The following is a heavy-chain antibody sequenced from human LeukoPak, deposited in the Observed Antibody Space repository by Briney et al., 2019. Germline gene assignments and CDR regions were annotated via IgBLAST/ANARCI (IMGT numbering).Heavy chain of an antibody. V-gene: IGHV3-23*01. J-gene: IGHJ5*02. CDR3: VREAGYCASVCLKSNWFDP. CDR1: GFPFSNHA. CDR2: ISNGNT. D-gene: IGHD2-21*02. Sequence: PGGSLRLPCAASGFPFSNHAMSWVRQPPGKGLEWVSAISNGNTYYADSVRGRFTISRDDSKNMVYLQMNSLRDEDTALYYCVREAGYCASVCLKSNWFDPWGQGTLVTVSS.